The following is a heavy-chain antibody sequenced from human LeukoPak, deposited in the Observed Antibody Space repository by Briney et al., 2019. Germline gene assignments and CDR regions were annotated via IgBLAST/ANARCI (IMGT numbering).Heavy chain of an antibody. Sequence: PSETLSLTCAVYGGSFSGYYWSWIRQPPGKGLEWIGEIHPSGITNYNPSLKSRVTISVDTSKNRFSLKLSSVTAADTAVYYCARVLVSRFDYWGQGTLVTVSS. V-gene: IGHV4-34*01. CDR2: IHPSGIT. D-gene: IGHD1-26*01. J-gene: IGHJ4*02. CDR1: GGSFSGYY. CDR3: ARVLVSRFDY.